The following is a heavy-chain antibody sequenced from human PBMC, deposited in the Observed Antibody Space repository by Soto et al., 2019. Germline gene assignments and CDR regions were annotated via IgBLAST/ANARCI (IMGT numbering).Heavy chain of an antibody. CDR3: AKDHYYGSGTGAFDI. J-gene: IGHJ3*02. CDR2: ISYDGSNK. Sequence: QVQLVESGGGVVQPGRSLRLSCAASGFTFSSYGMHWVRQAPGKGLEWVAVISYDGSNKYYADSVKGRFTISRDNSKNTLYLQMNSLRAEDTAVYYCAKDHYYGSGTGAFDIWGQGTMVTVSS. D-gene: IGHD3-10*01. V-gene: IGHV3-30*18. CDR1: GFTFSSYG.